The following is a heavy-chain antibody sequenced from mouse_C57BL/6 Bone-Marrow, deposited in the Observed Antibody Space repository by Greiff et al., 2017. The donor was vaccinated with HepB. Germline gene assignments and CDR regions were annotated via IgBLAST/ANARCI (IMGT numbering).Heavy chain of an antibody. CDR3: ARWITTVVARYFDV. V-gene: IGHV1-19*01. CDR2: INPYNGGT. D-gene: IGHD1-1*01. J-gene: IGHJ1*03. Sequence: EVQLQQSGPVLVKPGASVKMSCKASGYTFTDYYMNWVKQSHGKSLEWIGVINPYNGGTSYNQKFKGKATLTVDKSSSTAYMELNSLTSEDSAVYYCARWITTVVARYFDVWGTGTTVTVSS. CDR1: GYTFTDYY.